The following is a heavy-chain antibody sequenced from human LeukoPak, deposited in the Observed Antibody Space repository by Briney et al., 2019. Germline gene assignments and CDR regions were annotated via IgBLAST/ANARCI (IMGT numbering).Heavy chain of an antibody. CDR3: ARGVGARSADY. CDR1: GFTFSTYA. Sequence: PGGSLRLSCAASGFTFSTYAMHWVRQAPGKGLEYVSVISSNGVSTYYANSVKGRFTISRDNSKNTLYLQMGSLRAEDMAVYYCARGVGARSADYWGQGTLVTVSS. D-gene: IGHD1-26*01. V-gene: IGHV3-64*01. CDR2: ISSNGVST. J-gene: IGHJ4*02.